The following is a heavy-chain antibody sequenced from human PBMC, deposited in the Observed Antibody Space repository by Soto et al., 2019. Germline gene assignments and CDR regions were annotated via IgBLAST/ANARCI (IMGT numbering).Heavy chain of an antibody. J-gene: IGHJ6*03. CDR1: GASISSGGHN. D-gene: IGHD6-13*01. CDR3: ARDAPFSIAAAGTPHRGYYYMDV. Sequence: SSETLSLTCTVSGASISSGGHNWSWIRQRPGKGLEWIGYIYYSGTTYYNPSLKSRTTISVDTSKNQFSLKLSAVTAADTAVYYCARDAPFSIAAAGTPHRGYYYMDVWGKGTTVTVSS. V-gene: IGHV4-31*03. CDR2: IYYSGTT.